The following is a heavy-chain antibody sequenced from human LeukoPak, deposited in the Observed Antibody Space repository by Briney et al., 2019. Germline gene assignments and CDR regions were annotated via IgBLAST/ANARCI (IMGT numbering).Heavy chain of an antibody. J-gene: IGHJ3*02. CDR3: ARGTGKWDAFDI. CDR1: GGSISSYY. D-gene: IGHD3/OR15-3a*01. V-gene: IGHV4-59*01. CDR2: IYYSGST. Sequence: SETLSLTCTVSGGSISSYYWTWIRQPPGKGLEWVGYIYYSGSTNYNPSLKSRVTISADTSKNQFSLKLNSVTAADTAVYYCARGTGKWDAFDIWGQGTMVTVSS.